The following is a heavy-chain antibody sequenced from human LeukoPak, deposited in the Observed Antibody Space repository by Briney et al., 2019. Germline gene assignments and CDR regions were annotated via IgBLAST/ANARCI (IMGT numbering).Heavy chain of an antibody. Sequence: GGSLRLSCAASGFTFSSYGMHWVRQAPGKGLEWVAVILYDGSNKYYADSVKGRFTISRDNSKNTLYLQMNSLRAEDTAVYYCAKEGGYCSSTSCYSSYYYGMDVWGQGTTVTVSS. CDR2: ILYDGSNK. J-gene: IGHJ6*02. D-gene: IGHD2-2*02. CDR3: AKEGGYCSSTSCYSSYYYGMDV. V-gene: IGHV3-30*18. CDR1: GFTFSSYG.